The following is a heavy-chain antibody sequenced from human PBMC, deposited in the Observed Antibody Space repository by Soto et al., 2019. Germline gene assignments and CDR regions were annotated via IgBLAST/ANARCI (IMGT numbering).Heavy chain of an antibody. D-gene: IGHD3-22*01. J-gene: IGHJ6*02. Sequence: SDTLSLTCTLSGGSISSSSYYWGWIRQPPGKGLEWIGSVYYSGSTYYNPSLKSRVTISVDTSKNQFSLKLSSVTAADTAVYYCARSPDSSGYYPRRYYYGMDVWGQGTTVT. CDR1: GGSISSSSYY. V-gene: IGHV4-39*07. CDR2: VYYSGST. CDR3: ARSPDSSGYYPRRYYYGMDV.